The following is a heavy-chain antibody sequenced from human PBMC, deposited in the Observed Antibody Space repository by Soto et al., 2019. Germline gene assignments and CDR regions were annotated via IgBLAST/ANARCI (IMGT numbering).Heavy chain of an antibody. CDR3: LCPGHMDV. J-gene: IGHJ6*02. CDR2: ISSTGTTI. V-gene: IGHV3-48*02. Sequence: LRLSCAASGFTFSTYAVNWVRQAPGKRLQWVSYISSTGTTIYYADSVKGRFTISRDNAKNSLYLQMNSLRDEDTALYYCLCPGHMDVWGQGTTVTVSS. CDR1: GFTFSTYA.